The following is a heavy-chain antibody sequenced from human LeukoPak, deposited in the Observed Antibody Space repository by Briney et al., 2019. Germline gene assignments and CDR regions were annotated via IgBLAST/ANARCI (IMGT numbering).Heavy chain of an antibody. D-gene: IGHD6-13*01. CDR2: IWSDGSHK. J-gene: IGHJ3*02. V-gene: IGHV3-33*01. Sequence: GSLKLSCAASGFTFSSYGMHWIRPAPGKGLEWVAVIWSDGSHKYYADSMKGRFTISRDNSKNMLYLQMNSLRVEDTAVYYCASAAGAFDMWGQGTLVTVSS. CDR3: ASAAGAFDM. CDR1: GFTFSSYG.